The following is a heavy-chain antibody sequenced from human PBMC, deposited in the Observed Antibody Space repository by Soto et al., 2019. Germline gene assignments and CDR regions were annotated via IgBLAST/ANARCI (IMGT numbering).Heavy chain of an antibody. Sequence: SDTLSLTCAVFGGSFSGYYWNWIRQPPGKGLEWIGEINHSGSTNYNPSLKSRVTISVDTSKNQFSLKLSSVTAADTAVYYCASSSYQLLRSGLDVWGQGTTVTVSS. CDR2: INHSGST. V-gene: IGHV4-34*01. CDR1: GGSFSGYY. D-gene: IGHD2-2*01. CDR3: ASSSYQLLRSGLDV. J-gene: IGHJ6*02.